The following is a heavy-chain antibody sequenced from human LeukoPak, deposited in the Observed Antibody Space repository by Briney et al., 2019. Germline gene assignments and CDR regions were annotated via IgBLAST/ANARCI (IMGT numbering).Heavy chain of an antibody. CDR3: AKDHERSGWYGDAFDI. J-gene: IGHJ3*02. CDR2: ISYDGSNK. CDR1: GFTFSSYA. D-gene: IGHD6-19*01. Sequence: GGSLRLSCAASGFTFSSYAMHWVRQAPGKGLEWVAVISYDGSNKYYADSVKGRFTISRDNSKNTLYLQMNSLRAEDTAVYYCAKDHERSGWYGDAFDIWGQETMVTVSS. V-gene: IGHV3-30-3*01.